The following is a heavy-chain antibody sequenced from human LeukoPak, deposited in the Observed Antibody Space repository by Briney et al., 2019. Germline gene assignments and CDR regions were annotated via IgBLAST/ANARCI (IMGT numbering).Heavy chain of an antibody. D-gene: IGHD2-15*01. CDR2: ISGNSGST. V-gene: IGHV3-23*01. Sequence: GGSLRLSCAASGFTFSSYAMSWVRQAPGKGPEWVSVISGNSGSTYYADSVKGRFTISRDNFKNTLDLRMNSLRAEDAAVYYCAKGSGGSSYSGLDSWGQGTLVTVSA. CDR1: GFTFSSYA. CDR3: AKGSGGSSYSGLDS. J-gene: IGHJ4*02.